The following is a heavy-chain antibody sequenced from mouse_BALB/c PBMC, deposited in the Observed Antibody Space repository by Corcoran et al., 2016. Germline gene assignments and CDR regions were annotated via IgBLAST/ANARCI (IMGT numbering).Heavy chain of an antibody. CDR1: GFNIKDTY. CDR3: ARVTTATGFAY. CDR2: IDPANGNT. J-gene: IGHJ3*01. Sequence: EVQLQQSGAELVKPGASVKLSCTASGFNIKDTYMHWVKQRPEQCLEWIGRIDPANGNTKYDPKFQGKATITADTSSNTAYLQLSSLTSEDTAVYYCARVTTATGFAYWGQGTLVTVSA. V-gene: IGHV14-3*02. D-gene: IGHD1-2*01.